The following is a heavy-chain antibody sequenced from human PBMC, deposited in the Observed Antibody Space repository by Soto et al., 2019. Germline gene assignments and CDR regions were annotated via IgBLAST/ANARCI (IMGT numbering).Heavy chain of an antibody. Sequence: GGSLRLSCAASGFTFTRYWMNWVRQAPGKGLEWLANIKEDGSEKFYVDSVKGRFTISRDNAQNSVYLQMNSLRGEDTAVYYCARDEGGVGYYTGPYYYGMDVWGQGTTVTVSS. D-gene: IGHD3-3*01. V-gene: IGHV3-7*03. CDR3: ARDEGGVGYYTGPYYYGMDV. J-gene: IGHJ6*02. CDR2: IKEDGSEK. CDR1: GFTFTRYW.